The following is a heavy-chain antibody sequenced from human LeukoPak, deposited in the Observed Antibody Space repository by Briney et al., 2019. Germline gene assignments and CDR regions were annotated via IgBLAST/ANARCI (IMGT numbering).Heavy chain of an antibody. CDR3: ARGVLRRYPH. D-gene: IGHD4-23*01. CDR2: IYYSGST. Sequence: SETLSLTCTVSGGSISSYYWSWIRQPPGKGLEWIGYIYYSGSTNYNPSLKSRVTISVDTSKNQFSLKLSSVTAADTAVYYCARGVLRRYPHWGQGTLLTVSS. V-gene: IGHV4-59*08. CDR1: GGSISSYY. J-gene: IGHJ4*02.